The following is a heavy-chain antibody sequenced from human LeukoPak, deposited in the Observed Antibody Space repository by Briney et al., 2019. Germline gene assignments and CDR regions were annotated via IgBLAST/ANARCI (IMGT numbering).Heavy chain of an antibody. CDR2: MNPNSGNT. CDR1: GYTFTSYG. CDR3: ARGGDSSGPSWYFDY. V-gene: IGHV1-8*03. J-gene: IGHJ4*02. Sequence: ASVKVSCKASGYTFTSYGISWVRQATGQGLEWMGWMNPNSGNTGYAQKFQGRVTITRNTSISTAYMELSSLRSEDTVVYYCARGGDSSGPSWYFDYWGQGTLVTVSS. D-gene: IGHD6-19*01.